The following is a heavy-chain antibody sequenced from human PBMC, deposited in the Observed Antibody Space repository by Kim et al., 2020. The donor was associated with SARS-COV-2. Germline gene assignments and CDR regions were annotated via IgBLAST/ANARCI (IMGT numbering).Heavy chain of an antibody. J-gene: IGHJ4*02. V-gene: IGHV3-7*03. D-gene: IGHD6-13*01. CDR2: IKQDGSEK. CDR1: GFTFSSYW. Sequence: GGSLRLSCAASGFTFSSYWMSWVRQAPGKGLEWVANIKQDGSEKYYVDSVKGRFTISRDNAKNSLYLQMNSLRAEDTAVYYCARDTQASSWYPVCYFDYWGQGTLVTVSS. CDR3: ARDTQASSWYPVCYFDY.